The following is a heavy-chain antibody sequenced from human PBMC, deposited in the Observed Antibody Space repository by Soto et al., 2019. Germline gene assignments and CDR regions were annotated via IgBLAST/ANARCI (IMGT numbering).Heavy chain of an antibody. CDR1: GITFSGLW. Sequence: VPLVESGGGSVQPGRSLRLSCVASGITFSGLWMHWVRQVPGKGLVWVARVDSAGSGTSYADSVKGRFTISRDNAKNTLSLQMDSLRVEDTAVYYCATVFEHWGQGIPVTVSS. CDR3: ATVFEH. J-gene: IGHJ4*02. CDR2: VDSAGSGT. V-gene: IGHV3-74*01.